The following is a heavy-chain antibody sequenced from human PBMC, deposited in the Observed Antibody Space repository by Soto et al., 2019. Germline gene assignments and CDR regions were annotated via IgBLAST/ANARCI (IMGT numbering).Heavy chain of an antibody. V-gene: IGHV3-30-3*01. J-gene: IGHJ6*02. Sequence: QVQLVESGGGVVQPGRSLRLSCAASGFTFSSYAMHWVRQAPGKGLEWVAVISYDGSSKYYADSVKGRFTISRDNSKNTLYLQMNSLRAEDTAVYYCARERYFDWLLSAGKYYGMDVWGQGTTVTVSS. CDR2: ISYDGSSK. CDR3: ARERYFDWLLSAGKYYGMDV. D-gene: IGHD3-9*01. CDR1: GFTFSSYA.